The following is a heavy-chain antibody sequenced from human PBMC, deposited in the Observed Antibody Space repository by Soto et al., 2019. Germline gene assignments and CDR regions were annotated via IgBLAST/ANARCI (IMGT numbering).Heavy chain of an antibody. CDR3: AGVNGGLFQSHDY. D-gene: IGHD3-10*01. V-gene: IGHV4-39*01. J-gene: IGHJ4*02. CDR1: GGSTSSGSNY. CDR2: MYYTGTT. Sequence: SETLSLTCTVSGGSTSSGSNYWGWVRQPPGKGLEWIGSMYYTGTTYFNPSLKSRVTISLDTSKNQFSLELTSVTAADTAAYFCAGVNGGLFQSHDYWGQGTLVTVSS.